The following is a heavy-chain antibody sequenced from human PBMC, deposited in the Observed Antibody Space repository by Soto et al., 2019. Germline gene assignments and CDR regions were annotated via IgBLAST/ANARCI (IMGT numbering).Heavy chain of an antibody. Sequence: GESLKISCQASGYSFTSYWISWVRQMPGKGLEWMGRIDPADSYTNYSPSFQGHVTISVDKSISTAFLQWSSLKASDTAMYYCVRQGYHDSSGYSFYWGQGTLVTVSS. CDR3: VRQGYHDSSGYSFY. J-gene: IGHJ4*02. V-gene: IGHV5-10-1*01. D-gene: IGHD3-22*01. CDR1: GYSFTSYW. CDR2: IDPADSYT.